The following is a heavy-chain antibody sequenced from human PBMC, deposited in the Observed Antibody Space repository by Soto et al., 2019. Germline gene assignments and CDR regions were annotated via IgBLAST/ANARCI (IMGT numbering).Heavy chain of an antibody. D-gene: IGHD1-26*01. CDR3: ARDRIVGTSYFDY. J-gene: IGHJ4*02. CDR1: GGSISSSSYY. Sequence: SETLSLTCTVSGGSISSSSYYWGWIRQPPGKGLEWIGSIYSSGTTNYNPSLKGRVTMSVDTSKNQFSLSLSSVTAADTAVYYCARDRIVGTSYFDYWGQGALVTVSS. CDR2: IYSSGTT. V-gene: IGHV4-39*07.